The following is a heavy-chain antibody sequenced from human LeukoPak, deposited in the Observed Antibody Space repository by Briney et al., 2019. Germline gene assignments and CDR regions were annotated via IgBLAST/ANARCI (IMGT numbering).Heavy chain of an antibody. D-gene: IGHD3-22*01. Sequence: SETLSLTCTVSGGSISSSSYYWGWIRQPPGKGLEWIGSIYYSGSTYYNPSLKSRVTISVDTSKNQFSLKLSSVTAADTAVYYCAKSNRDYYDSSGYYYYDAFDIWGQGTMVTVSS. CDR1: GGSISSSSYY. CDR2: IYYSGST. CDR3: AKSNRDYYDSSGYYYYDAFDI. J-gene: IGHJ3*02. V-gene: IGHV4-39*07.